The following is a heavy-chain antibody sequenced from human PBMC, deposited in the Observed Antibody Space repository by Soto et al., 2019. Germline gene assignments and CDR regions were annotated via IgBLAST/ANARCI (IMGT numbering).Heavy chain of an antibody. CDR1: GFSVNSNF. CDR2: TPRTGAT. V-gene: IGHV3-53*01. D-gene: IGHD2-21*02. J-gene: IGHJ3*01. Sequence: VHLVESGGGLMQPGGSLRLSCAASGFSVNSNFMNLVRKAPGKGLEWVSVTPRTGATLYADSVKGRLIVSRDDANNAVNLRLNSLTVDDTDVYFCRAWLLGESFNVWGPGTVVTVSA. CDR3: RAWLLGESFNV.